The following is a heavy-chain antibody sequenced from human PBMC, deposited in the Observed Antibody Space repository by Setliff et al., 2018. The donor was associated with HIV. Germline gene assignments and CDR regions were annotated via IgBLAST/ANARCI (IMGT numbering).Heavy chain of an antibody. CDR1: SGSFSTYY. Sequence: PSETLSLTCAVYSGSFSTYYWTWIRQPPGKGLEWMGEINHSGNTNYNPSLKSRVTMSVDTSKNQFSLNLSSVTAADTAVYYCARDYYDSSDWGQGTLVTVSS. D-gene: IGHD3-22*01. V-gene: IGHV4-34*01. CDR3: ARDYYDSSD. J-gene: IGHJ4*02. CDR2: INHSGNT.